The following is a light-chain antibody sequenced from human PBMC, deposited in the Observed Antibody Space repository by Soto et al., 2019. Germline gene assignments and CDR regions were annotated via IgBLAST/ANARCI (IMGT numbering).Light chain of an antibody. CDR2: DAS. Sequence: DIQLTQSPSTLSASLGDRVSLTCRASESVSIWLAWYQHKPGRGTELLIYDASSLHKGVPSRFSGSGSGTEFTLTSSSLQSDDFATYCCQRYQSDWTFGHGTKVDIK. CDR3: QRYQSDWT. CDR1: ESVSIW. J-gene: IGKJ1*01. V-gene: IGKV1-5*01.